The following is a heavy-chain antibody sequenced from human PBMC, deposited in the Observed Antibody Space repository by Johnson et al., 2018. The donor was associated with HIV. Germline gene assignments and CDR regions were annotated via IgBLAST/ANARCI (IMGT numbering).Heavy chain of an antibody. V-gene: IGHV3-13*01. CDR3: VRGVAGVPGLDDVFGV. D-gene: IGHD3/OR15-3a*01. CDR1: GFTFDDHG. Sequence: VQLVESGGGVVQPGGFLRLSCAASGFTFDDHGMSWVRQAPGKGLEWVSGIALAGGTHYSDSVKGRFPISSEDAKSSIYLQMNSLSAGDTAVYYCVRGVAGVPGLDDVFGVWGQGTMVTVSA. J-gene: IGHJ3*01. CDR2: IALAGGT.